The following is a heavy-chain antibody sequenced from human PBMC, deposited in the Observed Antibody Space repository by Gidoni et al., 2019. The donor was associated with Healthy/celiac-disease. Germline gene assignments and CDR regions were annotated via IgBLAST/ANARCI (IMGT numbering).Heavy chain of an antibody. D-gene: IGHD4-17*01. V-gene: IGHV3-73*01. CDR3: TRHTVTTGWFDP. CDR1: GFTFSGSA. CDR2: IRSKANSYAT. Sequence: EVQLVESGGGLVQPGGSLKLSCAASGFTFSGSAMHWGRQASGKGLEGVGRIRSKANSYATAYAASVKGRFTISRDDSKNTAYLQMNSLKTEDTAVYYCTRHTVTTGWFDPWGQGTLVTVSS. J-gene: IGHJ5*02.